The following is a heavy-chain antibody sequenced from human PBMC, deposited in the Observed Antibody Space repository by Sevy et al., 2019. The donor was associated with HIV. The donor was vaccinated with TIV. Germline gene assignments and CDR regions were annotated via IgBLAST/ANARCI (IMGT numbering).Heavy chain of an antibody. CDR3: ASTVTTTGFYAFDI. CDR2: ISSSSSTI. J-gene: IGHJ3*02. D-gene: IGHD4-17*01. Sequence: LRLSCAASGFTFSSYSMNWVRQAPGKGLEWVSYISSSSSTIYYADSVKGRFTISRDNAKNSLYLQMNSLRDEDTAVYYCASTVTTTGFYAFDIWGQGTMVTVSS. V-gene: IGHV3-48*02. CDR1: GFTFSSYS.